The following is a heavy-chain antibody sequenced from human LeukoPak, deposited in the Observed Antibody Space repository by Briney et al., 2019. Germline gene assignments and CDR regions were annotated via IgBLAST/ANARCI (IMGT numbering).Heavy chain of an antibody. V-gene: IGHV3-53*01. CDR2: IYSGGST. J-gene: IGHJ6*03. Sequence: GGSLRLSCAASGFTVSSNYMSWVRQAPGKGLERVSVIYSGGSTYYADSVKGRFTISRDNSKNTLYLQMNSLRAEDTAVYYCARVGPQDYYYMDVWGKGTTVTVSS. CDR1: GFTVSSNY. CDR3: ARVGPQDYYYMDV. D-gene: IGHD2-15*01.